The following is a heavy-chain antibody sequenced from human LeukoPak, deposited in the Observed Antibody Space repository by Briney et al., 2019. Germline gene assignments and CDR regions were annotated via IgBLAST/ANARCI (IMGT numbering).Heavy chain of an antibody. J-gene: IGHJ4*02. CDR2: IWYDGSNK. CDR1: GFTFSSYG. D-gene: IGHD6-19*01. CDR3: AVLSSGWYHFDY. V-gene: IGHV3-33*01. Sequence: PGGSLRLSCAASGFTFSSYGMHWVRQAPGKGLEWVAVIWYDGSNKYYADSVKGRFTISRDNSKNTLYLQMNSLRAEDTAVYYCAVLSSGWYHFDYWGQGGLVTVSS.